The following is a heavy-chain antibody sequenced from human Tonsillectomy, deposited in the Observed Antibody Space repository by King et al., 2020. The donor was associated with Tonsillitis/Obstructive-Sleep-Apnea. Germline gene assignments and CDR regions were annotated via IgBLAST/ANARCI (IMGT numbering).Heavy chain of an antibody. D-gene: IGHD6-6*01. CDR1: GGTFSNNA. J-gene: IGHJ5*02. Sequence: VQLVESGAEVKKSGSSVRVSCKASGGTFSNNAFSWVRQAPGQGLEWMGGFIPIFGSARYAQRFQGRVTITADDSTNTSYMELSSLRSEDTAVYYCASSSTPYPTWFGPWGQGTLVTVSS. CDR3: ASSSTPYPTWFGP. V-gene: IGHV1-69*01. CDR2: FIPIFGSA.